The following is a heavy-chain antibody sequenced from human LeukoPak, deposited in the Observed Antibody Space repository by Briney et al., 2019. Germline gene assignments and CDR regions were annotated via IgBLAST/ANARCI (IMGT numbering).Heavy chain of an antibody. J-gene: IGHJ5*02. CDR2: INHNSGGT. Sequence: ASVKVSCKASGYTFTGYYMHWVRQAPGQGLEWMGWINHNSGGTNYAQKFQGRVTMTRDTSISTAYMELSRLRADDTAVYYCARERVDTAMVTALNWFDRWGQGTLVTVSS. CDR1: GYTFTGYY. D-gene: IGHD5-18*01. V-gene: IGHV1-2*02. CDR3: ARERVDTAMVTALNWFDR.